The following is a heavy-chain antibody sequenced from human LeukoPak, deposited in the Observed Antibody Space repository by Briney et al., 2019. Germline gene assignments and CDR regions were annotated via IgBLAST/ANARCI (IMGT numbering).Heavy chain of an antibody. CDR2: ISGDGGST. CDR3: ARDSGYSSSWYPTDFDY. Sequence: GGSLRLPCAASGFTFDDYAMHWVRQAPGKGLEWVSLISGDGGSTYYADSVKGRFTISRDNSKNSLYLQMNSLRAEDTAVYYCARDSGYSSSWYPTDFDYWGQGTLVTVSS. D-gene: IGHD6-13*01. J-gene: IGHJ4*02. V-gene: IGHV3-43*02. CDR1: GFTFDDYA.